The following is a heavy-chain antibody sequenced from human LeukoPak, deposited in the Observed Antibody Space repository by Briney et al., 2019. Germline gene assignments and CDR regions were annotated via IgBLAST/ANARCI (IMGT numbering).Heavy chain of an antibody. V-gene: IGHV3-33*01. J-gene: IGHJ4*02. CDR3: ARVVYCNGGTCYGKDY. CDR2: IWYDGNNA. D-gene: IGHD2-15*01. Sequence: GGSLRLSRAASGFIFRSYGMHWVRQAPGKGLEWVALIWYDGNNAYYAESVKGRFTICRDNHKNTLYLLMNSLRSDDTAVYYCARVVYCNGGTCYGKDYWGQGTLVTVSS. CDR1: GFIFRSYG.